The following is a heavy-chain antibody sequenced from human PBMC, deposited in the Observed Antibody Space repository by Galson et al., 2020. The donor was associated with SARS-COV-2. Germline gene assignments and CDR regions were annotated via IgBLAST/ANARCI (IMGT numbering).Heavy chain of an antibody. Sequence: GESLKISCAASGFTFSNAWMSWVRQAPGKGLEWVGRIKSKTDGGTTDYAAPVKGRFTISRDDSKNTLYLQMNSLKTEDTAVYYCTTDRGTPLNYYYYMDVWGKGTTVTVSS. CDR2: IKSKTDGGTT. CDR3: TTDRGTPLNYYYYMDV. D-gene: IGHD2-15*01. J-gene: IGHJ6*03. CDR1: GFTFSNAW. V-gene: IGHV3-15*01.